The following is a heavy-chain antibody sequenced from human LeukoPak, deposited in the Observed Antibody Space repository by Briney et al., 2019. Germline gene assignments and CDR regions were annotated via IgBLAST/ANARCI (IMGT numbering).Heavy chain of an antibody. V-gene: IGHV1-18*01. D-gene: IGHD2-2*01. J-gene: IGHJ4*02. CDR1: GYTFTSYG. CDR2: ISAYNGNT. CDR3: ARDLEHCRNIICSNSAY. Sequence: ASVKASCKASGYTFTSYGISWVRQAPGQGLEWVGWISAYNGNTNYAQKLQGRVTMTTDTSTSTAYMELRSLRSDDTAVYYCARDLEHCRNIICSNSAYWGQGTLVTVSS.